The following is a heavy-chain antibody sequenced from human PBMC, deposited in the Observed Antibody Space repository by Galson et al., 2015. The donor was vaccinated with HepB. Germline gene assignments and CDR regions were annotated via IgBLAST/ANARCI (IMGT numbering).Heavy chain of an antibody. V-gene: IGHV3-49*04. CDR1: GFSFGDYA. D-gene: IGHD3-10*01. Sequence: LRLSCAASGFSFGDYAMSWVRQAPGKGLEWVGFIRSKPYGGTTEYAASVKGRITISRDDSKSSAYLQMNSLKTEDTAVYYCTRMTMVRGVIVGYYFDYWGQGTLVTVSS. CDR2: IRSKPYGGTT. J-gene: IGHJ4*02. CDR3: TRMTMVRGVIVGYYFDY.